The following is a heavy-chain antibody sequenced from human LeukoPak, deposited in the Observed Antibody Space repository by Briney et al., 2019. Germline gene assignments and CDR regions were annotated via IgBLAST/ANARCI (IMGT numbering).Heavy chain of an antibody. CDR1: GGTFSSYA. CDR3: AREGFGSGTNLEVGYFDY. Sequence: ASVKVSCKASGGTFSSYAISWVRQAPGQGLEWMGWISAYNGNTNYAQKLQGRVTIISDTSASTAYMDLSNLRSEDTAVYYCAREGFGSGTNLEVGYFDYWGQGSLVTVSS. D-gene: IGHD3-10*01. V-gene: IGHV1-18*01. J-gene: IGHJ4*02. CDR2: ISAYNGNT.